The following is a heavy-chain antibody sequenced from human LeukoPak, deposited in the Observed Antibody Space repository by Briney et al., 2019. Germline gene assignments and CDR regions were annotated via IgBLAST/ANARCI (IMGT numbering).Heavy chain of an antibody. J-gene: IGHJ4*02. CDR3: ANAASYSVDY. D-gene: IGHD1-26*01. CDR1: GGSVSSSFYY. Sequence: PSETLSLTCTVSGGSVSSSFYYWGWLRQPPGKGLGWIGSMYFSGSTHYNPSLKSRVTISVDTSKNQFSLKLTSVTAADTAVYYCANAASYSVDYWGQGTLVTVSS. V-gene: IGHV4-39*01. CDR2: MYFSGST.